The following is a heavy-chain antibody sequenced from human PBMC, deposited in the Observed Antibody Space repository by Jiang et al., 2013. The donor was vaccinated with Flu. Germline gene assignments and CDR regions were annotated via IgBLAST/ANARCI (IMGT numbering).Heavy chain of an antibody. J-gene: IGHJ6*04. CDR3: ARDHPTGGYDFYYYYGMDV. CDR2: ISGYNGNT. D-gene: IGHD5-12*01. CDR1: GYIFTSYG. Sequence: QVQLVQSGAEVKKPGASVKVSCKASGYIFTSYGISWVRQAPGQGLEWMGWISGYNGNTNYAQKVQGRVTMTTDTSTSTAYMELRSLRSDDTAVYYCARDHPTGGYDFYYYYGMDVVGTKGPTVTVSS. V-gene: IGHV1-18*01.